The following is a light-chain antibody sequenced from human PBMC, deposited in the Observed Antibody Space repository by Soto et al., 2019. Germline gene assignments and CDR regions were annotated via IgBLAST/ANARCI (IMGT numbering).Light chain of an antibody. Sequence: EIVLTQSPDTLSLSPGERVTLSCRASQSVNNSYLAWYQQKPGQGPRLLIHGASSRATGTPDRFSGSGSGTDFTLTISSLEPEDFAVYYWQQYGATPGTFGQGTKLDIQ. J-gene: IGKJ1*01. V-gene: IGKV3-20*01. CDR3: QQYGATPGT. CDR1: QSVNNSY. CDR2: GAS.